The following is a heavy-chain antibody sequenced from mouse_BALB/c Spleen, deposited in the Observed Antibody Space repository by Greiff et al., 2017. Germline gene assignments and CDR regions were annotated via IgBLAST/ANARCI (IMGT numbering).Heavy chain of an antibody. CDR1: GFSLTGYG. D-gene: IGHD1-2*01. CDR3: ARERATAYFDY. Sequence: QVQLKESGPGLVAPSQSLSITCTVSGFSLTGYGVIWVRQPPGKGLEWLGMIWGDGSTDYNSALKSRLSISKDNSKSQVFLKMNSLQTDDTARYYCARERATAYFDYWGQGTTLTVSS. CDR2: IWGDGST. J-gene: IGHJ2*01. V-gene: IGHV2-6-7*01.